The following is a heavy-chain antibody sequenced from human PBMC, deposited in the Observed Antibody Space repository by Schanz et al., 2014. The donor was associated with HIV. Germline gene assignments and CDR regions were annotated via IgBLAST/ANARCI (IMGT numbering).Heavy chain of an antibody. CDR3: AKPEYDSRGNSQSHFDS. J-gene: IGHJ4*02. D-gene: IGHD3-22*01. V-gene: IGHV3-NL1*01. CDR2: IGSGGGYK. Sequence: QVQLVESGGGVAQPGRSLRLSCAASGFTFSTYGMHWVRQAPGKGLEWVSSIGSGGGYKYYADSVNGRFTISRDNSKNTLYLQMTTLRIDDTAVYYCAKPEYDSRGNSQSHFDSWGQGTLVTVSP. CDR1: GFTFSTYG.